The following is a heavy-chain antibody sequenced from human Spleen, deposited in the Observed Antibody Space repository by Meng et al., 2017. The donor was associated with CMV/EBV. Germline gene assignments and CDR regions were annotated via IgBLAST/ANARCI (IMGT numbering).Heavy chain of an antibody. J-gene: IGHJ6*02. CDR1: GGSVGSGSYY. CDR2: IYYTGST. V-gene: IGHV4-61*01. D-gene: IGHD3-10*01. CDR3: ARDGTVRGVNYYGMDV. Sequence: SETLSLTCTVSGGSVGSGSYYWNWIRQPSGKELEWIGYIYYTGSTKYNPSLKSRITISVDSSQNQFSLKLSSVTAADTAVYYCARDGTVRGVNYYGMDVWGQGTTVTVSS.